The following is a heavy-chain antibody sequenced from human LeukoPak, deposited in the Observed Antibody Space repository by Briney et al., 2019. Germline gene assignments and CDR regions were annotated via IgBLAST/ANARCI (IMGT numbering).Heavy chain of an antibody. CDR3: ARGVGGSYFDY. D-gene: IGHD1-26*01. CDR2: IYYSGST. J-gene: IGHJ4*02. V-gene: IGHV4-59*01. CDR1: GGSISSYY. Sequence: SETLSHTRTVTGGSISSYYCRWIRQPPWKGLEWIGHIYYSGSTNYNPSLKSRVTISVDTSKNQFSLKLSSVTAADTAVYYCARGVGGSYFDYWGQGTLVTVSS.